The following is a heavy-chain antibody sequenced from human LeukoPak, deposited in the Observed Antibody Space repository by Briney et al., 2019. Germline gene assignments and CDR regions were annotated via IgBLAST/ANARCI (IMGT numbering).Heavy chain of an antibody. CDR2: ISAYNGNT. D-gene: IGHD3-10*01. CDR3: AITPTQYGSGSYYYY. CDR1: GYTFTSYG. J-gene: IGHJ4*02. Sequence: APVKVSCKASGYTFTSYGISWVRQAPGQGLEWMGWISAYNGNTNYAQKLQGRVTMTTDTSTSTAYMELRSLRSDDTAVYYCAITPTQYGSGSYYYYWGQGTLVTVSS. V-gene: IGHV1-18*01.